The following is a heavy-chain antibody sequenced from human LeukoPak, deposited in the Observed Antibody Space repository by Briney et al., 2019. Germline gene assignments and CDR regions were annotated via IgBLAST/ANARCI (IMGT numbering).Heavy chain of an antibody. J-gene: IGHJ4*02. CDR2: INSDSSFI. V-gene: IGHV3-48*01. Sequence: GGSLRLSCAASGFTFSGSAMHWVRQASGKGLEWVSYINSDSSFISYADSVKGRFTVSRDNAKNSLYLQMNSLRAEDTAVYYCARDKNWAFDYWGQGTLVTASS. CDR3: ARDKNWAFDY. CDR1: GFTFSGSA. D-gene: IGHD7-27*01.